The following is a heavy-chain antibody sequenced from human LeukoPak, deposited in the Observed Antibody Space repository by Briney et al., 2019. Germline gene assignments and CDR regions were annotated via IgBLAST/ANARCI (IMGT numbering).Heavy chain of an antibody. CDR3: ARSQYYYDSSGYY. CDR2: INHSGST. J-gene: IGHJ4*02. V-gene: IGHV4-34*01. D-gene: IGHD3-22*01. Sequence: SETLSLTCAVNGGSFSRYYWSWIRQPPGKGLEWIGEINHSGSTNYNPSLKSRVTISVDTSKNQFSLKLSSVTAADTAVYYCARSQYYYDSSGYYWGQGTLVTVSS. CDR1: GGSFSRYY.